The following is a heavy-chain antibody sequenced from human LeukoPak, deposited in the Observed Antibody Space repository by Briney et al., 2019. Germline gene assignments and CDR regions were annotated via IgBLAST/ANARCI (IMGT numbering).Heavy chain of an antibody. CDR2: ISGYNGKA. CDR1: GYTFTRYG. CDR3: ARGQTNRLLWVGELLSNINPFDY. J-gene: IGHJ4*02. V-gene: IGHV1-18*01. D-gene: IGHD3-10*01. Sequence: GASVKVSCRASGYTFTRYGLSWVRQAPGQGLEWMGWISGYNGKANYVQKFQGRVTTTTDTSTSTAYMELRSLRSDDTAVYYCARGQTNRLLWVGELLSNINPFDYWGQGTLVTVSS.